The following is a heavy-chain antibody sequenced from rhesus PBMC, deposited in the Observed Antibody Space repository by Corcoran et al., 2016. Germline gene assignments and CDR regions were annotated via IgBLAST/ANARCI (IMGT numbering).Heavy chain of an antibody. J-gene: IGHJ4*01. D-gene: IGHD4-29*01. Sequence: QVQLVQSGAEVKKPGSSVKVSCKASGYTFTDYYMHWVRQAPGQGLEWMGEINPNTGGTNYAQKFQGRVTMTRDTSTSTGYMELSSLRSEDTAVYYCERDRDYGTFDYWGQGVLVTVSS. CDR2: INPNTGGT. CDR1: GYTFTDYY. CDR3: ERDRDYGTFDY. V-gene: IGHV1-138*01.